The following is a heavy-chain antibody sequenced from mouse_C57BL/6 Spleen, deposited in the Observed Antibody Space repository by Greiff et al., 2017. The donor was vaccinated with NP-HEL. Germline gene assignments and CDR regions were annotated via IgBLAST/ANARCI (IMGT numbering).Heavy chain of an antibody. Sequence: DVKLQESGPGLVKPSQSLSLTCSVTGYSITSGYYWNWIRQFPGNKLEWMGYISYDGSNNYNPSLKNRISITRDTSKNQFFLKLNSVTTEDTATYYCAREAYYSNYLDYWGQGTTLTVSS. J-gene: IGHJ2*01. CDR2: ISYDGSN. CDR3: AREAYYSNYLDY. CDR1: GYSITSGYY. D-gene: IGHD2-5*01. V-gene: IGHV3-6*01.